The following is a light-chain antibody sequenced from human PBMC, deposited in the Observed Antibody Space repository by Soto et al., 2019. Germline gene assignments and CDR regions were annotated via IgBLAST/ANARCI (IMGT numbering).Light chain of an antibody. Sequence: EVVLTQSPGTLSLSRGERATLSCRASERIYSAYLGWYQQKPGQAPRLLIYGTSSRATGIPDRFSGSGSGTDFTLTISSLEPEDSAVYYCLQRSNWLTFGGGTKVDIK. CDR2: GTS. V-gene: IGKV3D-20*02. CDR3: LQRSNWLT. J-gene: IGKJ4*01. CDR1: ERIYSAY.